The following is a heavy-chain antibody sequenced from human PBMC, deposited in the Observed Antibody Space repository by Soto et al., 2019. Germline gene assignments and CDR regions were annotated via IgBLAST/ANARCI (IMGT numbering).Heavy chain of an antibody. J-gene: IGHJ4*02. D-gene: IGHD3-22*01. Sequence: PGGSLRLSCAASGFTFNNYWMHWFRQAPGKGLVWVSRIKTDGSSPNYADSVKGRFTISRDNSKNTLYLQMNSLRAEDTAVYYCAKDRRYYDSSGYAPVDYWGQGTLVTVSS. V-gene: IGHV3-74*01. CDR3: AKDRRYYDSSGYAPVDY. CDR2: IKTDGSSP. CDR1: GFTFNNYW.